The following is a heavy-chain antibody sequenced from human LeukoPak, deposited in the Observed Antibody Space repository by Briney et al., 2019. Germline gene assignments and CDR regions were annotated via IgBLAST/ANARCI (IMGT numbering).Heavy chain of an antibody. D-gene: IGHD2-21*02. CDR2: INAGNGNT. Sequence: ASVKVSCKASGYTFTSYAMHRVRQAPGQRLEWMGWINAGNGNTKYSQEFQGRVTITRDTSASTAYMELSSLRSEDMAVYYCARSFCGGDCYYFDYWGQGTLVTVSS. J-gene: IGHJ4*02. CDR1: GYTFTSYA. V-gene: IGHV1-3*03. CDR3: ARSFCGGDCYYFDY.